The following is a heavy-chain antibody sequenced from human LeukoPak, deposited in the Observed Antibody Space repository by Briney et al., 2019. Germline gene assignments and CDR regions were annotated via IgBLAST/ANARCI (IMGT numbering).Heavy chain of an antibody. CDR3: ARTNLYSSTWWSRHWFDP. CDR1: GYSFTTYW. J-gene: IGHJ5*02. D-gene: IGHD6-13*01. V-gene: IGHV5-51*01. Sequence: GESLKISCKGSGYSFTTYWIGWVRQMPGKGLEYMGIIYPGDSDTIYSPSFQGQVIISADKSISTAYLQWSSLKASDTAMYYCARTNLYSSTWWSRHWFDPWGQGTLVTVSS. CDR2: IYPGDSDT.